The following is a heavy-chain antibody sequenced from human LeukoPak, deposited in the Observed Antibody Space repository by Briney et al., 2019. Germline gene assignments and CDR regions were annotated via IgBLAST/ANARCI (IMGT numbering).Heavy chain of an antibody. CDR1: GGSISSSSYY. CDR3: ARGDYYSGGSCLREYNWFDP. D-gene: IGHD2-15*01. J-gene: IGHJ5*02. Sequence: PSETLSLTCTVSGGSISSSSYYWGWIRQPPGKGLEWIGSIYYSGSTYYNPSLKSRVTISVDTSKSQFSLKLSSVTAADTAVYYCARGDYYSGGSCLREYNWFDPWGQGTLVTVSS. CDR2: IYYSGST. V-gene: IGHV4-39*07.